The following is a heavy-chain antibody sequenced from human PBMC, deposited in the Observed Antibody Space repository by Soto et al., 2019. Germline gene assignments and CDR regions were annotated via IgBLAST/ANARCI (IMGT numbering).Heavy chain of an antibody. V-gene: IGHV4-39*01. Sequence: ASETLSLTCTVSGGSISSSSYYWGWIRQPPGKGLEWIGSIYYSGSTYYNPSLKSRVTISVDTSKNQFSLKLSSVTAADTAVYYCARHRRESSGWYHFDYWGQGTLVTVSS. CDR3: ARHRRESSGWYHFDY. J-gene: IGHJ4*02. D-gene: IGHD6-19*01. CDR2: IYYSGST. CDR1: GGSISSSSYY.